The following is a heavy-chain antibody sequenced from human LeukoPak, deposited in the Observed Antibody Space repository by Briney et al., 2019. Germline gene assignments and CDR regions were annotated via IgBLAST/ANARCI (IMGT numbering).Heavy chain of an antibody. CDR3: ARGAMSTFARFDS. CDR1: GFSVSDHY. V-gene: IGHV3-53*01. D-gene: IGHD2/OR15-2a*01. J-gene: IGHJ4*02. Sequence: PGGSLRLSCVVSGFSVSDHYMSWVRQAPGKGLQWLSVIFADDLTYYEDSIKGRFTISRDRSQNTLYLQMKSLRAEDTAVYYRARGAMSTFARFDSWGQGTLVSVSS. CDR2: IFADDLT.